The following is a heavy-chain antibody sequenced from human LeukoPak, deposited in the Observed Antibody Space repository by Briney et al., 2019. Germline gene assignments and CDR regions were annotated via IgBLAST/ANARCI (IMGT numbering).Heavy chain of an antibody. CDR2: ISRSGGST. CDR3: AKEGWGEQWLVPLYYYYYYMDV. J-gene: IGHJ6*03. D-gene: IGHD6-19*01. Sequence: GGSLRLSCAATGFTFSSYGMSWVRQAPGKGLEWVSAISRSGGSTYYADSVKGRFTMSRDNSKNTLYLQMNSLRAEDTAVYYCAKEGWGEQWLVPLYYYYYYMDVWGKGTTVTISS. V-gene: IGHV3-23*01. CDR1: GFTFSSYG.